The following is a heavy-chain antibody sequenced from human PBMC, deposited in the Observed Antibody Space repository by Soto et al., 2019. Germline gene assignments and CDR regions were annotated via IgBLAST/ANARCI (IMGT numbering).Heavy chain of an antibody. Sequence: GASVKVSCKVSGYTLTELSMHWVRQAPGKGLEWMGGFDPEDDETIYAQKFQGRVTMTEDTSTDTAYMELSSLRSEDTAVYYCATVPKSSSWVLEFDPWGQGTLVTVSS. CDR3: ATVPKSSSWVLEFDP. J-gene: IGHJ5*02. D-gene: IGHD6-13*01. CDR1: GYTLTELS. CDR2: FDPEDDET. V-gene: IGHV1-24*01.